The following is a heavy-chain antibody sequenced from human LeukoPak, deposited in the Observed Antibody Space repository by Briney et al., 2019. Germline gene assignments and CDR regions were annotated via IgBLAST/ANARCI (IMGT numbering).Heavy chain of an antibody. CDR2: TYCRSKWNN. CDR3: ARGDQSFDY. Sequence: SQTLSLTCAISGDSVSSKSAWNWIRQSPSRGLEWLGRTYCRSKWNNNYAVSVKSRITINPDTSKNQFSLQLYSVTAEDTAVYYCARGDQSFDYWGQGTLVTVSS. CDR1: GDSVSSKSA. V-gene: IGHV6-1*01. D-gene: IGHD5-24*01. J-gene: IGHJ4*02.